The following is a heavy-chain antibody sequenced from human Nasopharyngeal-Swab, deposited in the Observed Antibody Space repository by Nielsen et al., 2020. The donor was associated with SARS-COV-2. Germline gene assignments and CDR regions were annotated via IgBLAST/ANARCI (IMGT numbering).Heavy chain of an antibody. D-gene: IGHD3-16*01. Sequence: SGPTLVKPTQTLTLTCTFSGFSLSTSGVGVGWIRQPPGKALEWLALVYWDDDKRYSPSLKSRLTITKDTSKNQVVLTMTNMDPVDTATYYCARLLGGVAFDYWGQGTLVTVSS. J-gene: IGHJ4*02. CDR1: GFSLSTSGVG. CDR3: ARLLGGVAFDY. CDR2: VYWDDDK. V-gene: IGHV2-5*02.